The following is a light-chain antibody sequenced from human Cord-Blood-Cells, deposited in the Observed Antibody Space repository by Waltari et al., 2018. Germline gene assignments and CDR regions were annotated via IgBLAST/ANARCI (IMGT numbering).Light chain of an antibody. CDR2: SNN. Sequence: QSVLTQPPSASGTPGQRVTISCSGSSSNIGSNTVNWYQQLPGTAPTPLLYSNNQRPSGVPDRFSGSKSGTSSSLAISGLQSEDEADYYCAAWDDSLNGWVFGGGTKLTVL. J-gene: IGLJ3*02. V-gene: IGLV1-44*01. CDR1: SSNIGSNT. CDR3: AAWDDSLNGWV.